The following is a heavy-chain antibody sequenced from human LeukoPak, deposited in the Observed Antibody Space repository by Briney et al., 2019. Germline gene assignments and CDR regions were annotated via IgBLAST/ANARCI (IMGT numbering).Heavy chain of an antibody. CDR1: GGSISSGGYY. CDR3: ASGLTGGQLRSFDI. CDR2: IYYSGST. J-gene: IGHJ3*02. V-gene: IGHV4-31*03. D-gene: IGHD5-24*01. Sequence: SETLSLTCTVSGGSISSGGYYWSWIRQHPGKGLEWIGYIYYSGSTNYNPSLKSRVTISVDKSRNQFSLKLSSVTAADTAVYYCASGLTGGQLRSFDIWGQGTMVTVSS.